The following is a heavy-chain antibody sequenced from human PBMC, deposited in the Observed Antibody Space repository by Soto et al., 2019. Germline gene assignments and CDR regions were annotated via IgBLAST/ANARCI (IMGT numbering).Heavy chain of an antibody. CDR1: GYSFTSYW. CDR2: IYPGDSDT. Sequence: GESLKISCKGSGYSFTSYWIGWVRQMPGKGLEWMGIIYPGDSDTRYSPSFQGQVTISDDKSISTAYLQWSSLKASDTAMYYCASTIFGVVTPPFDAFDIWGQGTMVTVS. CDR3: ASTIFGVVTPPFDAFDI. D-gene: IGHD3-3*01. J-gene: IGHJ3*02. V-gene: IGHV5-51*01.